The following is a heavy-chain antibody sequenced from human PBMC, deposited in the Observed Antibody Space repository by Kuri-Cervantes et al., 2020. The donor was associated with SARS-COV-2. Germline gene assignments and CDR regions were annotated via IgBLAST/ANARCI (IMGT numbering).Heavy chain of an antibody. V-gene: IGHV2-70*11. J-gene: IGHJ4*02. CDR1: GFSLHNNGVC. D-gene: IGHD3-3*01. CDR3: VRSTYDFWSGSGGIALNDY. Sequence: SGPTLVKPTQTLTLTCTFSGFSLHNNGVCVSWIRQPPGRALEWLARIDWDDDKYYSSSLKTRLTISKDTSKNQVVLTMTNMGPVDTATYYCVRSTYDFWSGSGGIALNDYWGQGTLVTVSS. CDR2: IDWDDDK.